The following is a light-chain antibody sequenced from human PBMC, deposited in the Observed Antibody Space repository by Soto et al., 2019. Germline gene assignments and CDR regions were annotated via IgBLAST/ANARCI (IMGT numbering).Light chain of an antibody. CDR3: QQYSSSLIT. V-gene: IGKV3-20*01. CDR1: QTISSNY. CDR2: GAS. Sequence: QSPGTLSLSPGERAIRSCRASQTISSNYLAWYQQKPGQAPRLLIYGASGRATGIPDRFSGSGSGTDFTLTISRLEPEDFAVYYCQQYSSSLITFGQGTRLEIK. J-gene: IGKJ5*01.